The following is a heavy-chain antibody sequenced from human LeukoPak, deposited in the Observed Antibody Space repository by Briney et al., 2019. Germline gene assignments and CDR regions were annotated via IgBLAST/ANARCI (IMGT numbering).Heavy chain of an antibody. V-gene: IGHV3-21*01. CDR3: ARDRAFFDY. CDR1: GLTFSSYS. J-gene: IGHJ4*02. CDR2: ISSSSSYI. Sequence: PGGSLRLSCAASGLTFSSYSMNWVRQAPGKGLEWVSSISSSSSYIYYADSVKGRFTISRDNAKNSPYLQMNSLRAEDTAVYYCARDRAFFDYWGQGTLVTVSS. D-gene: IGHD3-10*01.